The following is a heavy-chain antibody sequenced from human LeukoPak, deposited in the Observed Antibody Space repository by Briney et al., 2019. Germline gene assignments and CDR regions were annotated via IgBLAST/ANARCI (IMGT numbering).Heavy chain of an antibody. Sequence: PGGSLRLSCAASGFTSSSYEMNWVRQAPGKRLEWVSYISSSGRTIYYADSVKGRFIISRDNTKNSLYLQMDSLRAEDTALYYCVTLTYYYDSRGYSSGYWGQGALVTVSS. D-gene: IGHD3-22*01. CDR2: ISSSGRTI. CDR1: GFTSSSYE. CDR3: VTLTYYYDSRGYSSGY. J-gene: IGHJ4*02. V-gene: IGHV3-48*03.